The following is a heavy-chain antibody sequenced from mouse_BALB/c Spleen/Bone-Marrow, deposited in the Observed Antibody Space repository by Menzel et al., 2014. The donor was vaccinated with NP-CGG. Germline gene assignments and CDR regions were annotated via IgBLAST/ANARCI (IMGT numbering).Heavy chain of an antibody. V-gene: IGHV5-9-2*01. CDR2: ISGDGRYT. CDR3: ARHAYYDQTEVSFVY. CDR1: GFSFSNYG. D-gene: IGHD2-4*01. J-gene: IGHJ3*01. Sequence: EVMLVESGGGLVKSGGSLKLSCAASGFSFSNYGMSWVRQTPEKRLEWVATISGDGRYTFYSDSVRGRFTISRDNAKYNLYLQLSSLRSAVTALYYCARHAYYDQTEVSFVYWGQGTLVTVSA.